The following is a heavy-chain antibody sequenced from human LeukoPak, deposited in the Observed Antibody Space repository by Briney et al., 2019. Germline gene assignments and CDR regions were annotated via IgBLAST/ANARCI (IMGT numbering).Heavy chain of an antibody. CDR1: GFTFSSYW. CDR3: AASSSSVLYYFDY. D-gene: IGHD6-6*01. V-gene: IGHV3-7*01. Sequence: AGGSLRLSCAASGFTFSSYWMSWVGQAPGRGVEGVANIKQDGSEKYYVDSVKGRFTISRDNAKNSLYLQMNGLRAEDTAVYYCAASSSSVLYYFDYWGQGTLVTVSS. J-gene: IGHJ4*02. CDR2: IKQDGSEK.